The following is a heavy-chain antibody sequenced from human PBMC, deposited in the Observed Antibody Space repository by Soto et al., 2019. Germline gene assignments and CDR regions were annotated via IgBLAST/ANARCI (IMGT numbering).Heavy chain of an antibody. CDR2: IYYRGNT. V-gene: IGHV4-39*01. J-gene: IGHJ4*02. CDR3: ARLEGLATVSYYFYY. CDR1: DDSINSDNYC. D-gene: IGHD3-9*01. Sequence: PSEIMSLTCSVSDDSINSDNYCWGWMRQPPGKGVEWIGSIYYRGNTYYNPSLGNRVTISLDKSKSQFSLKLNSVTAADSAVYFCARLEGLATVSYYFYYWGQGTLVTVSS.